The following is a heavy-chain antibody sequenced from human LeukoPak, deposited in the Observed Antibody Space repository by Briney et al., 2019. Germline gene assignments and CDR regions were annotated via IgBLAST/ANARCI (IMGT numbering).Heavy chain of an antibody. CDR1: GVPISTHY. CDR3: ARGATFRGTYYMDV. J-gene: IGHJ6*03. CDR2: NDYSGST. V-gene: IGHV4-59*11. D-gene: IGHD3-10*01. Sequence: PSETLSLTCIVSGVPISTHYWSWSRQPPGKGLEWIGYNDYSGSTNYNPSLKSRVTISVDTSKNQFSLKLNSVTAADTAVYYCARGATFRGTYYMDVWGKGTTVTVSS.